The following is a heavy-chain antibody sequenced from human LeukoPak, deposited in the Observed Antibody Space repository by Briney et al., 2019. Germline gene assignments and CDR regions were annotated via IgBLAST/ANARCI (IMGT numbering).Heavy chain of an antibody. J-gene: IGHJ4*02. D-gene: IGHD6-13*01. V-gene: IGHV1-18*01. CDR1: GYTFTSYG. Sequence: ASVKVSCKASGYTFTSYGISWVRQAPGQGLEWMGWISAYNGNTNYAQKLQGRVTMTTDTSTSTAYMELRSLRSDDTAVYYCARAIAAARTSYYFDYWGQGTLVTVSS. CDR3: ARAIAAARTSYYFDY. CDR2: ISAYNGNT.